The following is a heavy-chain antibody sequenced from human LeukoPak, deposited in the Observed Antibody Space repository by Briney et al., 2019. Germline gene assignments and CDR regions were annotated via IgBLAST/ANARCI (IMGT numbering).Heavy chain of an antibody. J-gene: IGHJ4*02. V-gene: IGHV3-7*01. CDR1: GFTFSRSW. D-gene: IGHD5-12*01. CDR3: AAWTDRGYSY. CDR2: INPDGDGM. Sequence: PGGSLRLPCTASGFTFSRSWMNWIRQAPGKGLEWVANINPDGDGMRFVDSVKGRFTMSRDNAQSSLHLQMNSLRVEDTAFYYCAAWTDRGYSYWGQGVLVTVSS.